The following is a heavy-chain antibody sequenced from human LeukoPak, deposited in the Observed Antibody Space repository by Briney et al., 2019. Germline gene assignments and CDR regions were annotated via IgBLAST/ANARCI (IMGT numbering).Heavy chain of an antibody. CDR2: INWNGGST. J-gene: IGHJ3*02. CDR3: ARYGAGAVHAFDI. CDR1: GFTFDDYG. V-gene: IGHV3-20*04. Sequence: GGSLRLSCAASGFTFDDYGMSWVRQAPGKGLEWVSGINWNGGSTGYADSVKGRFTISRDNAKNSLYLQMSSLRAEDAALYYCARYGAGAVHAFDIWGQGTMVTVSS. D-gene: IGHD1-26*01.